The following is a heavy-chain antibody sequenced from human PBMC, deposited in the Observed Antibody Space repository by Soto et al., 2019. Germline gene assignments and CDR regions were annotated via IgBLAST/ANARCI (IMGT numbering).Heavy chain of an antibody. D-gene: IGHD3-10*01. CDR1: GGSISSSSYY. CDR2: IYYSGST. CDR3: ARGYYGAGPY. J-gene: IGHJ4*02. V-gene: IGHV4-39*01. Sequence: SETLSLTCTVSGGSISSSSYYWGWIRQPPGKGLEWIGSIYYSGSTYYNPSLKSRVTISVDTSKNQFSLKLSSVTAADTAVYYCARGYYGAGPYWGQGTLVTVSS.